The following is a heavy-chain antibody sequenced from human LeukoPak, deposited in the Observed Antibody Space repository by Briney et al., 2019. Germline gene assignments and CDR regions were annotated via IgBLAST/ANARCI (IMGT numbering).Heavy chain of an antibody. Sequence: AGGSLRLSCAASGFTFSSYSMNWVRQAPGKGLEWVSYISSSISTKYYADSVKGRFTISRDNAKNSLYLQVNSLRDEDTAVYYCARDQYSGHWFYAFDIWGQGTMVTVSS. D-gene: IGHD6-19*01. V-gene: IGHV3-48*02. J-gene: IGHJ3*02. CDR2: ISSSISTK. CDR1: GFTFSSYS. CDR3: ARDQYSGHWFYAFDI.